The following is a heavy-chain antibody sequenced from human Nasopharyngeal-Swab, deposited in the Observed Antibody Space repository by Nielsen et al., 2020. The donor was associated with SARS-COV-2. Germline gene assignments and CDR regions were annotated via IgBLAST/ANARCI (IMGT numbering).Heavy chain of an antibody. CDR2: ISSSSSYI. CDR3: ARDGLDYDFWSAYFMDV. V-gene: IGHV3-21*01. D-gene: IGHD3-3*01. CDR1: GFTFNNYN. Sequence: GESLKISCAASGFTFNNYNFNWVRQAPGKGLEWVSSISSSSSYIYYAASVKGRFTISRDNAKNSLYLQMNSLRAEDTAVYYCARDGLDYDFWSAYFMDVWGQGTTVTFSS. J-gene: IGHJ6*02.